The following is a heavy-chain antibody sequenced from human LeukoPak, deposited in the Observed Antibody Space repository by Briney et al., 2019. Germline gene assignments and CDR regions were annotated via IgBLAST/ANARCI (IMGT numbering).Heavy chain of an antibody. CDR1: GFTFSSYA. CDR2: ISYDGSNK. V-gene: IGHV3-30-3*01. CDR3: ARGPNSNWSGLDF. Sequence: GGSLRLSCAASGFTFSSYAMHWVRQAPGKGLEWVAVISYDGSNKYYADSVKGRFTISRDNSKNTLYLQMNSLRAEDTAVYYCARGPNSNWSGLDFWGQGTLLTVSS. J-gene: IGHJ4*02. D-gene: IGHD6-6*01.